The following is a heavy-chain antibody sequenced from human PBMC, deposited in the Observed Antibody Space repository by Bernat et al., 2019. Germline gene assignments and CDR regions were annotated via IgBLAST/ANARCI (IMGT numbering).Heavy chain of an antibody. D-gene: IGHD2-8*01. CDR3: ASIVLMVYATDTAFDI. V-gene: IGHV3-30-3*01. CDR1: GFTFSSYA. J-gene: IGHJ3*02. CDR2: ISYDGSNK. Sequence: QVQLVESGGGVVQPGRSLRLSCAASGFTFSSYAMHWVRQAPGKGLEWVAVISYDGSNKYYADSVKGRFTICRDNSKNTLNLQMNSLRAEDTAVYYCASIVLMVYATDTAFDIWGQGTMVTVSS.